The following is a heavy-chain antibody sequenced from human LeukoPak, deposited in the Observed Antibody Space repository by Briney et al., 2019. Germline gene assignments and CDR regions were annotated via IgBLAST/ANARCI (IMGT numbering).Heavy chain of an antibody. CDR3: ARVAYYYDSSGYYYDY. CDR2: INAGNGNT. V-gene: IGHV1-3*01. D-gene: IGHD3-22*01. Sequence: ASVKVSCKASGYTFTSYAMHWVRQAPGQRLEWMGWINAGNGNTKCSQKFQGRVTITRDTSASTAYMELSSLRSEDTAVYYCARVAYYYDSSGYYYDYWGQGTLVTVSS. J-gene: IGHJ4*02. CDR1: GYTFTSYA.